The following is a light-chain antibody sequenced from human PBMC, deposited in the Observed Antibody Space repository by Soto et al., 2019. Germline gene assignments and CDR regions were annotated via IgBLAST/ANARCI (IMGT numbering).Light chain of an antibody. CDR1: QDISDS. CDR3: QQYNSFPWT. Sequence: DIQMTQSPSSLSASVGDTITITCRASQDISDSLAWFQQKPGKAPKSLIFAASSLHSGVPSKFSGSGSGTDFTLTISSLQPEDFATYYCQQYNSFPWTFGQGTKVDIK. V-gene: IGKV1-16*02. J-gene: IGKJ1*01. CDR2: AAS.